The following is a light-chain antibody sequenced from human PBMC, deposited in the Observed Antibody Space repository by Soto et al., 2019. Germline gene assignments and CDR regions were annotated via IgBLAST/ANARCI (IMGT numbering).Light chain of an antibody. V-gene: IGKV3D-20*02. CDR2: DAS. J-gene: IGKJ5*01. CDR1: QSVSSSY. CDR3: QHRSIWPVS. Sequence: EIVLTQSPGTLSLSPGERATLSCRASQSVSSSYLAWYQQKPGQAPRLLIFDASNRATGIPARFSGSGSGTDFTLTISSLEPEDFAVYYCQHRSIWPVSFGQGTRLEI.